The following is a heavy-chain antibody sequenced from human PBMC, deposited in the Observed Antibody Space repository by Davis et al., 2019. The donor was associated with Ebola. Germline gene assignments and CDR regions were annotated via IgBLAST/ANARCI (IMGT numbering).Heavy chain of an antibody. J-gene: IGHJ4*02. CDR2: IYHTGST. CDR1: DGSISRGGYY. D-gene: IGHD3-3*01. CDR3: ARRERFLEILDY. Sequence: PSETLSLTCTVSDGSISRGGYYWGWIRQPPGKGLEWIGIIYHTGSTYYNPSLGSRVSMFVDTSTKQFSLELSSVTASDTAVYFCARRERFLEILDYWGQGTLVTVSS. V-gene: IGHV4-39*01.